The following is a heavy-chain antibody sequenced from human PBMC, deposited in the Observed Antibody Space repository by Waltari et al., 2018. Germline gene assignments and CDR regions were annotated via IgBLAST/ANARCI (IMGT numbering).Heavy chain of an antibody. J-gene: IGHJ4*02. Sequence: QVQLQESGPGLVKHSQTLSLTCTVSGGSISSGSYYWSWIRQPAGKGLEWIGYIYTSGSTNYNPSLKSRVTISVDTSKNQFSLKLSSVTAADTAVYYCARSYGSGSYYNPFFDYWGQGTLVTVSS. CDR1: GGSISSGSYY. V-gene: IGHV4-61*09. CDR3: ARSYGSGSYYNPFFDY. D-gene: IGHD3-10*01. CDR2: IYTSGST.